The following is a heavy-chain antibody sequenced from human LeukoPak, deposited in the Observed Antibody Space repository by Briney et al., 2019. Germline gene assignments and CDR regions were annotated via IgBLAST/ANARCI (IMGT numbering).Heavy chain of an antibody. CDR3: AKGGYFAFEF. Sequence: GGSLRLSCAASGFPFSNNDMQWVRQAPGKGLEWVSGISGSNGRAYYADSVKGRVTISRDNSKSTLYLQMNSLRAEDTAVYFCAKGGYFAFEFWGQGTLVTVSS. CDR1: GFPFSNND. J-gene: IGHJ3*01. D-gene: IGHD2-2*03. CDR2: ISGSNGRA. V-gene: IGHV3-23*01.